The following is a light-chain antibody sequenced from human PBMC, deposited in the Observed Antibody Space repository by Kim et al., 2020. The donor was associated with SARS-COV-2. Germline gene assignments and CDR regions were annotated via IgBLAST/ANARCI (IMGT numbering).Light chain of an antibody. CDR1: TSNIGNNH. J-gene: IGLJ2*01. Sequence: GQKVTISCSGSTSNIGNNHVAWYQQFPGTVPKLLISDSNKRPSGIPDRFSGSKSGTSATLGITGLQTGDEATYYCGTWDKSLSVLVFGGGTKLTVL. CDR3: GTWDKSLSVLV. CDR2: DSN. V-gene: IGLV1-51*01.